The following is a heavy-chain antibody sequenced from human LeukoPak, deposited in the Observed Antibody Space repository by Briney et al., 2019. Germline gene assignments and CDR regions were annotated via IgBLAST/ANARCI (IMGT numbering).Heavy chain of an antibody. D-gene: IGHD1-26*01. CDR2: INPNSGGT. CDR1: GYTFTGYH. Sequence: GASVKLSCKASGYTFTGYHMQWVRQAPGQGLEWMGWINPNSGGTNYAQKFQGRVTMTRDTSINTAYMEESSLRTDDTAVYFRARSVLMATTTYDYWGQGTLVTVSS. J-gene: IGHJ4*02. CDR3: ARSVLMATTTYDY. V-gene: IGHV1-2*02.